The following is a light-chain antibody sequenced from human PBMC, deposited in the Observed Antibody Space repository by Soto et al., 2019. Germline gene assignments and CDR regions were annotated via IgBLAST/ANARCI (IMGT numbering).Light chain of an antibody. J-gene: IGKJ1*01. V-gene: IGKV3-20*01. Sequence: EIVLTQSPGTLSLSPGERATLSCRASQSVSNNYLAWYQQQPGQAPRLLIYGASNRATGIPDRFSGSGSGTGFTLTISRLESEDFAVYYCTQYGRSGTFGQGTKVDIK. CDR3: TQYGRSGT. CDR1: QSVSNNY. CDR2: GAS.